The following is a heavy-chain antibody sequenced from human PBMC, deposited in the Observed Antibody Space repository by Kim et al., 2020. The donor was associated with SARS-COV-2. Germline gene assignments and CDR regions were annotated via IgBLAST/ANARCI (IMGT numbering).Heavy chain of an antibody. CDR3: ARDPYDSSGYGAFDY. D-gene: IGHD3-22*01. J-gene: IGHJ4*02. CDR2: IKEDGRDT. Sequence: GALRLSCVGSGFAFSTSWMTWVRQVPGKGLEWVANIKEDGRDTYYVDSVKGRFTISRDNAKSSVYLQMNSLRAEDTAVYYCARDPYDSSGYGAFDYWGQGTLVTVAS. V-gene: IGHV3-7*01. CDR1: GFAFSTSW.